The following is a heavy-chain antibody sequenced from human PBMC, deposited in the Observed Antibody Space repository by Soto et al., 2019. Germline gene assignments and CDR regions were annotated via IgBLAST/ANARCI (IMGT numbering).Heavy chain of an antibody. V-gene: IGHV1-69*12. J-gene: IGHJ2*01. D-gene: IGHD5-12*01. Sequence: QVQLVQSGAEVKKPGSSVTVSCKASGGTFSSYTISWVRQAPGQGLEWMGGIIPIFGTANYAQKFQGRVTITADESSSTGYKEMSSLRSQVTAVYSCATGTHRWLKLWDFALWGRGNLVTVYS. CDR1: GGTFSSYT. CDR3: ATGTHRWLKLWDFAL. CDR2: IIPIFGTA.